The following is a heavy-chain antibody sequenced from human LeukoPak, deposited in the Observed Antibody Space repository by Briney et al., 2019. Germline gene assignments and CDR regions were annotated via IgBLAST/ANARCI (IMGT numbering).Heavy chain of an antibody. CDR3: AKCGGYGDYVAYYFDY. Sequence: GGSLRLSCAASGFTFSSYAMSWVRQAPGKGLEWVSAISGSGGSTYYADSVKGRFTISRDNSKNTLYLQMNSLRAEDTAVYYCAKCGGYGDYVAYYFDYWGQGTLVTVSS. CDR1: GFTFSSYA. CDR2: ISGSGGST. J-gene: IGHJ4*02. V-gene: IGHV3-23*01. D-gene: IGHD4-17*01.